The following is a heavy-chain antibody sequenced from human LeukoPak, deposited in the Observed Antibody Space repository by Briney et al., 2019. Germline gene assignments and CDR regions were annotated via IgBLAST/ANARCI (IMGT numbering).Heavy chain of an antibody. D-gene: IGHD1-14*01. CDR3: AGGEPYVY. CDR2: IWYDGSNK. CDR1: GFTFTTYG. J-gene: IGHJ4*02. V-gene: IGHV3-33*01. Sequence: GGSLRLSCAASGFTFTTYGMHWVRQAPGKGLEWVAIIWYDGSNKYYADSVRGRFTISRDNSKNTLYLQMNSLRVEDTAMYYCAGGEPYVYWGQGTLVTVSS.